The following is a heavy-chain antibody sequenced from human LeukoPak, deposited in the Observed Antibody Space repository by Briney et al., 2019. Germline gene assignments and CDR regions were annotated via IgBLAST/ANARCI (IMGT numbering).Heavy chain of an antibody. CDR3: AREESMRGYFGFDY. CDR2: IIPISGTA. CDR1: GGTFSSYA. Sequence: SVKVSCKASGGTFSSYAISWVRQAPGQGLEWMGGIIPISGTANYAQKFQGRVTITADESTSTAYMELSSLRSEDTAVYYCAREESMRGYFGFDYWGQGTLVTVSS. J-gene: IGHJ4*02. D-gene: IGHD5-12*01. V-gene: IGHV1-69*01.